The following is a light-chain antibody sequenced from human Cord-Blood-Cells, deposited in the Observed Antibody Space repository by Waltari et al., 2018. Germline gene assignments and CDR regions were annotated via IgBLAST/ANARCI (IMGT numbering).Light chain of an antibody. CDR2: YDS. V-gene: IGLV3-21*04. J-gene: IGLJ2*01. CDR3: QVWDSSSDHVV. Sequence: PGKTARITCGGNNIGSKSVHWYQQKPGQAPVLVIDYDSDRPSGLPARFSGSNSGNTATLTISRVEAGDEADYYCQVWDSSSDHVVFGGGTKLTVL. CDR1: NIGSKS.